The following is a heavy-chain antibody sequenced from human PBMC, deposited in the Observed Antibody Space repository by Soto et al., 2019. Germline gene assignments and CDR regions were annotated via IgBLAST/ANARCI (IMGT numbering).Heavy chain of an antibody. V-gene: IGHV4-39*01. CDR1: GGSTSSSSYY. CDR2: IYYSGST. J-gene: IGHJ3*01. Sequence: QLQLQESGPGLVKPSETLSLTCTVSGGSTSSSSYYWGWIRQPPGKGLEWIGSIYYSGSTYYNPSLKSRVTISVDTSKNQFSLKLSSVTAADTAVYYCARRLIRGGGSSRWGQGTMVTVSS. D-gene: IGHD2-15*01. CDR3: ARRLIRGGGSSR.